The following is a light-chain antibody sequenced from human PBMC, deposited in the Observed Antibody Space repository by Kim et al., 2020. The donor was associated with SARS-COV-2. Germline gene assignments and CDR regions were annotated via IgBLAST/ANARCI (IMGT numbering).Light chain of an antibody. Sequence: GQGVTLSCSGTSTNIGKYPVHWYQQLPGTAPKLLIYTTDQRPSGVPDRFSGSKSGTSASLVISGLQSDDEAEYYCAAWDANLNGPVFGGGTQLTVL. V-gene: IGLV1-44*01. CDR1: STNIGKYP. CDR2: TTD. J-gene: IGLJ2*01. CDR3: AAWDANLNGPV.